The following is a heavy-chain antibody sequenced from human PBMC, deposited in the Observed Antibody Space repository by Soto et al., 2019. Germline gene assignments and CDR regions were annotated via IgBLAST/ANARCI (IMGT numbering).Heavy chain of an antibody. D-gene: IGHD2-21*02. CDR2: INPSGGST. CDR3: ARDMTYCGGYCYPGPHWYFDL. J-gene: IGHJ2*01. V-gene: IGHV1-46*01. CDR1: GYTFTSYY. Sequence: QVQLVQSGAEVKKPGASVKVSCKASGYTFTSYYMHWVRQAPGQGLEWMGIINPSGGSTSYAQKFQGRVTMTRDTSTSTVYMELSSLRSEDTAVYYCARDMTYCGGYCYPGPHWYFDLWGRGTLVTVSS.